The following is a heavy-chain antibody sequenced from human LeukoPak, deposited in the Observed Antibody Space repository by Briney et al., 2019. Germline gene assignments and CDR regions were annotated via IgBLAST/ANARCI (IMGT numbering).Heavy chain of an antibody. J-gene: IGHJ5*02. D-gene: IGHD1/OR15-1a*01. V-gene: IGHV4-38-2*01. CDR3: ARNKQIDA. CDR2: MSPSGDT. Sequence: SETLSLTCAVSGHSIGSAYYWGWIRQPAGEGLEWIGSMSPSGDTYHNPSLKSRVTMSIDTSENQFSLKLNSVTAADTAVYYCARNKQIDAWVQGTLVTVSS. CDR1: GHSIGSAYY.